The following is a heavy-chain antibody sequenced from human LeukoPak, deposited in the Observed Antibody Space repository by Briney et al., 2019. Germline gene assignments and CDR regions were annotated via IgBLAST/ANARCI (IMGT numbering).Heavy chain of an antibody. D-gene: IGHD3-3*01. CDR2: INPSGGST. V-gene: IGHV1-46*01. CDR1: GYTFTGYY. J-gene: IGHJ3*02. Sequence: ASVKVSCKASGYTFTGYYMHWVRQAPGQGLEWMGIINPSGGSTSYAQKFQGRVTMTRDTSTSTVYMELSSLRSEDTAVYYCVRDSITTDAFDIWGQGTMVTVSS. CDR3: VRDSITTDAFDI.